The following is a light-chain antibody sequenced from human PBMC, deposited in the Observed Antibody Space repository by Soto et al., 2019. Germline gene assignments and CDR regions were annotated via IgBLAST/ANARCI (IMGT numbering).Light chain of an antibody. CDR2: GAS. Sequence: EIVLTQSPATLSLSPGERATLSCRASQSVSSNLAWYQQKPGQAPRLLIYGASTRATGIPARFSGSGSGTDFTLTISRLEPEDSAVYYCQQRNVWPPVTFGQGTKVDIK. V-gene: IGKV3-11*01. CDR3: QQRNVWPPVT. J-gene: IGKJ1*01. CDR1: QSVSSN.